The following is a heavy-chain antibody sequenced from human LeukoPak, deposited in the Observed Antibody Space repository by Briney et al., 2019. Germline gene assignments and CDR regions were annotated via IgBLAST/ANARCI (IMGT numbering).Heavy chain of an antibody. CDR3: GKSGVYYYYYMDV. D-gene: IGHD2-8*01. V-gene: IGHV3-21*01. CDR2: ISSSSSYI. CDR1: GFTFSSYS. Sequence: GGSQRLSCAASGFTFSSYSMNWVRQAPGKGLEWVSSISSSSSYIYYADSVKGRFTISRDNSKNTLYLQMNSLRAEDTAVYYCGKSGVYYYYYMDVWGKGTTVTISS. J-gene: IGHJ6*03.